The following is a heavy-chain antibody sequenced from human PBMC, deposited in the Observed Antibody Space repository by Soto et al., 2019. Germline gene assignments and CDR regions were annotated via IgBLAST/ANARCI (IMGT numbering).Heavy chain of an antibody. J-gene: IGHJ6*02. D-gene: IGHD6-13*01. CDR1: GGTFSSYA. CDR3: AREEEKQLVMEGYYYYGMDV. V-gene: IGHV1-69*01. Sequence: QVQLVQSGAEVKKPGSSVKVSCKASGGTFSSYAISWVRQAPGQGLEWMGGIIPIFGTANYAQKFQGRVTITADESTSTAYMELSSLRSEDTAVYYCAREEEKQLVMEGYYYYGMDVWGQGTTVTVSS. CDR2: IIPIFGTA.